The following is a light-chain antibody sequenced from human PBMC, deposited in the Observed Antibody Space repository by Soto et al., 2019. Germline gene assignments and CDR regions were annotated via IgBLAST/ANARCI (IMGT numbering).Light chain of an antibody. J-gene: IGKJ2*03. Sequence: EIVMTQSPATLSVSPGERATLSCRASHSVTTYLAWYQQKPGQGPRLLIYAASTRATGIPARFSGSGSGTEFSLTISSLQSEDLAVYYCQQYENWPPYSFGQGTKLEIK. CDR2: AAS. V-gene: IGKV3-15*01. CDR3: QQYENWPPYS. CDR1: HSVTTY.